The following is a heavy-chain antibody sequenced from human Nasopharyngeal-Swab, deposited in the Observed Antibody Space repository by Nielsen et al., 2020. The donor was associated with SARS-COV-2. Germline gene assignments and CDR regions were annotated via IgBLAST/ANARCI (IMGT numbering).Heavy chain of an antibody. V-gene: IGHV4-31*02. D-gene: IGHD5-18*01. Sequence: WIRQPPGKGLEWIGYIYYSGSTYYNPSLKGRVTISVDTSKNQFSLKLSSVTAADTAVYYCARGGGYSYGTWVWFDPWGQGTLVTVS. J-gene: IGHJ5*02. CDR3: ARGGGYSYGTWVWFDP. CDR2: IYYSGST.